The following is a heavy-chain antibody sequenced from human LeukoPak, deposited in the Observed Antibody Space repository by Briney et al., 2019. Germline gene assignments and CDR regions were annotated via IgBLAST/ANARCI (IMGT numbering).Heavy chain of an antibody. CDR2: IYYSGST. CDR1: GGSISSSSYY. V-gene: IGHV4-39*07. J-gene: IGHJ4*02. Sequence: PSETLSLTCTVSGGSISSSSYYWGWIRQPPGKGLEWIGSIYYSGSTYYNPSLKSRVTISVDTSKNQFSLKLSSVTAADTAVYYCARVPSYSGYPSDYWGQGTLVTVSS. D-gene: IGHD5-12*01. CDR3: ARVPSYSGYPSDY.